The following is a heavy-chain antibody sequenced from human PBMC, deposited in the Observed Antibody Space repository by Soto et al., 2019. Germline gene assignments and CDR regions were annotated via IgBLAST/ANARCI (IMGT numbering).Heavy chain of an antibody. V-gene: IGHV4-59*08. CDR2: IYYSGST. D-gene: IGHD4-17*01. Sequence: SETLSLTCTVSGGSISSYYWSWIRQPPGKGLEWIGYIYYSGSTNYNPSLKSRVTISVDTSKNQFSLKLSSVTAADTAVYYCARSDYGDWHFDYWGQGTLVTVSS. CDR3: ARSDYGDWHFDY. CDR1: GGSISSYY. J-gene: IGHJ4*02.